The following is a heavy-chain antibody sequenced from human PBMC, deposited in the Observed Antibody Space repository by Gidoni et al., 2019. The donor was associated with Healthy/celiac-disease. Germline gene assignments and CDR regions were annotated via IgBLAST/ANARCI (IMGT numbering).Heavy chain of an antibody. J-gene: IGHJ4*02. CDR3: AREQYYDSSGYPAGY. CDR2: MWYDGSNK. V-gene: IGHV3-33*01. Sequence: QVQLVESGGGVVQPGRSLRCSCPAPGFTLSSYGMHWVRQATGKGLGWVAVMWYDGSNKYYADSVKGRFTISRDNSKNTLYLQMNSLRAEDTAVYYCAREQYYDSSGYPAGYWGQGTLVTGSS. D-gene: IGHD3-22*01. CDR1: GFTLSSYG.